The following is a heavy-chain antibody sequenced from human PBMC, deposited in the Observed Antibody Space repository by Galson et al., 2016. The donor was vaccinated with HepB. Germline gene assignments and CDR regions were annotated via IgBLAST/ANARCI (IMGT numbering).Heavy chain of an antibody. CDR1: GASISSGGYY. V-gene: IGHV4-31*03. J-gene: IGHJ3*02. CDR2: IHSSGSA. D-gene: IGHD3-22*01. CDR3: ARREGVHYSDRSDLADDAFNI. Sequence: TLSLTCSVSGASISSGGYYWSWIRQGPGKGLEWIGYIHSSGSAYYNPSLKSRFTLSMDTSKNQFSLRVTSVTAADTAVYFCARREGVHYSDRSDLADDAFNIWGQGTMVTVSS.